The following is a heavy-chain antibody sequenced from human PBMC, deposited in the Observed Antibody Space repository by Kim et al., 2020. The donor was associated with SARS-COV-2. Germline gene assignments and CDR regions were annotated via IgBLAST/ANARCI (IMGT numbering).Heavy chain of an antibody. V-gene: IGHV3-23*01. CDR3: AKEGPGRSGYYGASSFDY. D-gene: IGHD3-22*01. CDR2: ISASGGTT. Sequence: GGSLRLSCAASGFTFSNYAMSWVRQAPGKGLEWVSTISASGGTTYYADSVKGRFTISRDTSKNTLYLQMNSLRAEDTAVYYCAKEGPGRSGYYGASSFDYWGQGTLVTVSS. J-gene: IGHJ4*02. CDR1: GFTFSNYA.